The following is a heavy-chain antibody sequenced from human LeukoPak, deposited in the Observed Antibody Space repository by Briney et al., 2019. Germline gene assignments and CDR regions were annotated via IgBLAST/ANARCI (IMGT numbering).Heavy chain of an antibody. CDR3: ARGRGGC. Sequence: PSETLSLTCTVSGGAVSRGSYSWTWIRQPPGKGLEWIGNIYNSGSINYNPSLKSRVTISLDTSRNQFSLKLTSVTAADTALYYCARGRGGCWGQGTLVTVSS. CDR2: IYNSGSI. V-gene: IGHV4-61*01. D-gene: IGHD3-16*01. J-gene: IGHJ4*02. CDR1: GGAVSRGSYS.